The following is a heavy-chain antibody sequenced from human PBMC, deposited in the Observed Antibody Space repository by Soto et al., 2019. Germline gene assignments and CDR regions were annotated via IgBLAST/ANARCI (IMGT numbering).Heavy chain of an antibody. CDR3: ARDGRPPSGIAAAGTGTYFDY. Sequence: GSLRLSCAASGFTFISYGMHWVRQAPGKGLEWVAVIWYDGSNKYYADSVKGRFTISRDNSKNTLYLQMNSLRAEDTAVYYCARDGRPPSGIAAAGTGTYFDYWGQGTLVTVSS. J-gene: IGHJ4*02. V-gene: IGHV3-33*01. D-gene: IGHD6-13*01. CDR2: IWYDGSNK. CDR1: GFTFISYG.